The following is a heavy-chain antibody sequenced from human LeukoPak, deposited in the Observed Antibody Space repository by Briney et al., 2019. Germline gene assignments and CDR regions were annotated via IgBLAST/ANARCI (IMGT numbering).Heavy chain of an antibody. CDR3: ARRTYSYVDDAFDI. CDR1: GFTFSSYW. Sequence: GGSLRLSCAASGFTFSSYWMHWVRQAPGKGLVWVSRINSDGSSTSYADSVKGRFTISRDNAKNTLYLQMNSLRAEDTVVYYCARRTYSYVDDAFDIWGQGTMVTVSS. CDR2: INSDGSST. D-gene: IGHD5-18*01. J-gene: IGHJ3*02. V-gene: IGHV3-74*01.